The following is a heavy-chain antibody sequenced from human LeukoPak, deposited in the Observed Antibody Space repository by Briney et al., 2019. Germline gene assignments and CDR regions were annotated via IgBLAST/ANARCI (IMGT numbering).Heavy chain of an antibody. Sequence: SETLSLTCTVSGGSISSNDYYWSWIRQSPGKGLEWIGYIYNSGSTYYNPSLKSRVTISVDRSKNQFSLKLNSVTAADTAVYYCARGGGWYFDLWGRGTLVTVSS. CDR3: ARGGGWYFDL. V-gene: IGHV4-30-2*06. J-gene: IGHJ2*01. CDR2: IYNSGST. CDR1: GGSISSNDYY.